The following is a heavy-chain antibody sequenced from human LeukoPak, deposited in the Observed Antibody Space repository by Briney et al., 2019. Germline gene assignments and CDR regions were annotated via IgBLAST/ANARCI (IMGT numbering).Heavy chain of an antibody. CDR1: GGSISSSSHY. CDR2: IYFSGST. CDR3: ARHVLLWFGGSFDY. J-gene: IGHJ4*02. V-gene: IGHV4-39*01. D-gene: IGHD3-10*01. Sequence: SETLSLTCTVSGGSISSSSHYWGWIRQPPGKGLEWIASIYFSGSTSYNPSLKSRVSIFVDTSNYQFSLKLSSVTAADTAVYYCARHVLLWFGGSFDYWGQGTLVTVSS.